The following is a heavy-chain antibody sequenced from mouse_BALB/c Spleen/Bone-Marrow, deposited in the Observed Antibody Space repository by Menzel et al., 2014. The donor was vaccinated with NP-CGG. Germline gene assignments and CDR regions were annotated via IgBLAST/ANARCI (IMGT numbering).Heavy chain of an antibody. D-gene: IGHD2-3*01. V-gene: IGHV1-69*02. CDR2: IDPSDSET. CDR1: GYTFTSYW. Sequence: VKLQESGAELVKPGAPVRLSCKASGYTFTSYWMNWVKQRPGRGLEWIGRIDPSDSETHYNQKFKDKATLTVDKSSSTAYIQLSSLTSEDSAVYYCVRALGDGYYYAMDYWGQGTSVTVSS. J-gene: IGHJ4*01. CDR3: VRALGDGYYYAMDY.